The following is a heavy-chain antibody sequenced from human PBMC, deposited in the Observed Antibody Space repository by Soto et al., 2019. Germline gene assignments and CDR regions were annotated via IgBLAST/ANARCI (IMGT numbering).Heavy chain of an antibody. Sequence: PTDSFTNYSPPFEGHVTISVDRSISTAYLQWNSLQASDTAIYYCARPASGGSRDAFDVWGQGTTVTVSS. CDR2: PTDSFT. D-gene: IGHD2-15*01. CDR3: ARPASGGSRDAFDV. V-gene: IGHV5-10-1*01. J-gene: IGHJ3*01.